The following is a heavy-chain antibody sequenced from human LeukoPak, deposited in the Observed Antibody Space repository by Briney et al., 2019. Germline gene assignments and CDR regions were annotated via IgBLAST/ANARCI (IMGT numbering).Heavy chain of an antibody. CDR3: AKAPFGGCPGVICYYFDY. CDR1: GFTFNSYA. J-gene: IGHJ4*02. CDR2: ISGSDAGT. V-gene: IGHV3-23*01. Sequence: GGSLRLSCAASGFTFNSYAMSWVRQAPGKGLEWVSAISGSDAGTYYADSVKGRFTISRDNSKNTLYLQMNSLRAEDAAVYYFAKAPFGGCPGVICYYFDYWGQGTLVTVSS. D-gene: IGHD2-15*01.